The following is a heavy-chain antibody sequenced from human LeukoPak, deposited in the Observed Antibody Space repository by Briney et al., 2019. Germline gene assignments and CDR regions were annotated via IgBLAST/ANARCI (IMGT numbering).Heavy chain of an antibody. J-gene: IGHJ4*02. CDR2: IKPNSGVT. V-gene: IGHV1-2*02. Sequence: ASVKVSCKTSGHTFATYFMHWVRQAPGQGLEWMGYIKPNSGVTNYAQKFRGRVTMTWDTSISTAYIELSGLTSDDTAIYYCARPIYCGSDCYFNFDYWGQGTLVTVSS. CDR1: GHTFATYF. CDR3: ARPIYCGSDCYFNFDY. D-gene: IGHD2-21*02.